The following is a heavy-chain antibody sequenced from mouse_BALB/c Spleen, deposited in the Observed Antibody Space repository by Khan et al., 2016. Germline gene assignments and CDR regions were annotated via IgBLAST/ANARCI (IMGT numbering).Heavy chain of an antibody. V-gene: IGHV14-3*02. CDR3: ARSPYDYCMEFAY. D-gene: IGHD2-4*01. CDR1: GFNIKDTY. J-gene: IGHJ3*01. CDR2: IDPANGNT. Sequence: VQLQQSGAELVKPGASVKLSCTASGFNIKDTYMHWVKQRPEQGLEWIGRIDPANGNTKYDPKFQGTATITADTSSNTASLQLSSLTSEDTAVSYGARSPYDYCMEFAYEGQGTLVTVSA.